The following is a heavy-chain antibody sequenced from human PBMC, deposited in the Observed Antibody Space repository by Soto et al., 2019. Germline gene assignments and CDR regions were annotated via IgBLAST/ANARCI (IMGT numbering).Heavy chain of an antibody. CDR1: GYTFTNYG. J-gene: IGHJ3*02. CDR2: ISAYNGNT. D-gene: IGHD3-22*01. V-gene: IGHV1-18*01. CDR3: ARDVDDSVLRNPFEI. Sequence: QVQLVQSGGEVKKPGASVKVSCKASGYTFTNYGFSWVRQAPGQGLEWMGWISAYNGNTKYAQKFQGRVTMTTDTSTSTASMELRSLRSDDTAVYYCARDVDDSVLRNPFEIWGQGTMVTVSS.